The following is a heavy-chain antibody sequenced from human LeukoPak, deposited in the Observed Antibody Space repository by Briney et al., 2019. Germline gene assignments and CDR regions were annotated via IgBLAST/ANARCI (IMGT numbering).Heavy chain of an antibody. CDR3: ARMHPYTRLLWFGEDGMAV. V-gene: IGHV1-2*02. CDR1: GYTFTGYY. D-gene: IGHD3-10*01. J-gene: IGHJ6*02. CDR2: INPSSGGT. Sequence: ASVKVSCKASGYTFTGYYMHWVRQAPGQGLEWMGWINPSSGGTNYAQKFQGRVTMTRDTSISTAYMELSRLRSDDTAVYYCARMHPYTRLLWFGEDGMAVWGQGTTVTVSS.